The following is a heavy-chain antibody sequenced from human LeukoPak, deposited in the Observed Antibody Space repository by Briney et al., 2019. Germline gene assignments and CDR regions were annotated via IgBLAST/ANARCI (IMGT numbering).Heavy chain of an antibody. CDR1: GYIFTGYY. V-gene: IGHV1-69*05. J-gene: IGHJ6*03. Sequence: SVKVSCKASGYIFTGYYMHWVRQAPGQGLEWMGGIIPIFGTANYAQKFQGRVTITTDESTSTAYMELSSLRSEDTAVYYCARVGSSKNYYYMDVWGKGTTVTVSS. CDR3: ARVGSSKNYYYMDV. D-gene: IGHD2-2*01. CDR2: IIPIFGTA.